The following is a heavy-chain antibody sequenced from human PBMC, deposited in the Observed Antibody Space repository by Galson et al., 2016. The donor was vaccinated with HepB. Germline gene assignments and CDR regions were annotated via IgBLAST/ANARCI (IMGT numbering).Heavy chain of an antibody. CDR2: ITWSGDRM. J-gene: IGHJ4*02. CDR3: AKDRDEAAGGFDY. CDR1: GFTFHAYG. V-gene: IGHV3-9*01. D-gene: IGHD6-13*01. Sequence: RLSCAASGFTFHAYGIHWVRQAPGKGLEWVAGITWSGDRMGYADAVKGRFTISRDNARNSLYLQLNNLKPDDTAFYYCAKDRDEAAGGFDYWGQGTLVTVSS.